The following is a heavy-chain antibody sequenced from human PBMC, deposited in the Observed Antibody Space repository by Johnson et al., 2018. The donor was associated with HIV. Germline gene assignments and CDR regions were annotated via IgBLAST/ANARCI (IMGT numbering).Heavy chain of an antibody. CDR1: GFTFSSYW. J-gene: IGHJ3*02. D-gene: IGHD3-22*01. Sequence: VQLVESGGGLVQPGGSLRLSCAASGFTFSSYWMSWVRQAPGKGLEWVANIKQDGSENYYVDSVKGRFTISRDNAKNSLYLQMGSLRAEDMAVYYCARDSIPYVVVTLGAFDIWGQGTMVTVSS. V-gene: IGHV3-7*01. CDR3: ARDSIPYVVVTLGAFDI. CDR2: IKQDGSEN.